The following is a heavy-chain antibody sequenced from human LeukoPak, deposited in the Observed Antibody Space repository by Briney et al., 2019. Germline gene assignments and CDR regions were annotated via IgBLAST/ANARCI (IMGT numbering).Heavy chain of an antibody. CDR1: GGSISTGGYY. CDR3: ASTSKYIGSGRDDCFDI. CDR2: ISYSGGT. Sequence: SQTLSLTCTVSGGSISTGGYYWSWIRQPPGKGLEWIGYISYSGGTYYNPSLKSRIGISRDTSKSQFSLKMSSVTAADTAIYYCASTSKYIGSGRDDCFDIWGQGTLVTVSS. D-gene: IGHD3-10*01. J-gene: IGHJ3*02. V-gene: IGHV4-30-4*01.